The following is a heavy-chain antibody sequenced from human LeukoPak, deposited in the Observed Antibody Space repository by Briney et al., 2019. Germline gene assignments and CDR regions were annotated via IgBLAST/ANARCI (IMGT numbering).Heavy chain of an antibody. J-gene: IGHJ6*02. CDR2: ISGSSSYI. V-gene: IGHV3-21*01. CDR1: GVTFKNYG. D-gene: IGHD6-19*01. CDR3: ARDHVRSGWYYYGMDV. Sequence: GGSLRLSCSASGVTFKNYGLHWVRQAPGKGLEWVSSISGSSSYIYYADSVKGRFTISRDNAKNSLYLQMNSLRAEDTAVYYCARDHVRSGWYYYGMDVWGQGTTVTVSS.